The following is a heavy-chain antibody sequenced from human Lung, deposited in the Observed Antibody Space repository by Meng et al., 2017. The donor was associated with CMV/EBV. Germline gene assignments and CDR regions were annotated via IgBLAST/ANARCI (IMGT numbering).Heavy chain of an antibody. J-gene: IGHJ4*02. CDR1: GYTFTGYY. Sequence: SVXVSXXASGYTFTGYYMHWVRRAPGQGLEWMGWINPNSGGTNYAQKFQGRVTMTRDTSISTAYMELSRLRSDDTAVYYCARGTGYSSSSGVYWGQGTLVXVSS. D-gene: IGHD6-6*01. CDR3: ARGTGYSSSSGVY. CDR2: INPNSGGT. V-gene: IGHV1-2*02.